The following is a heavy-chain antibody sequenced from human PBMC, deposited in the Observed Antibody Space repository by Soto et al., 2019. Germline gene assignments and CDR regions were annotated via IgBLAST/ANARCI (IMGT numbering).Heavy chain of an antibody. V-gene: IGHV4-59*03. J-gene: IGHJ3*01. Sequence: QPQESGPGLVKPSETLSLTCTVSGAAMSSYYWSWVRQSPGKGLEWIGYIYNTGTTDYNPSLKSRVTISVERSKFQFSLKLTSVTAADTAVYYCATDSTGYYSDAFDVWGQGARVIVSS. CDR3: ATDSTGYYSDAFDV. D-gene: IGHD3-22*01. CDR2: IYNTGTT. CDR1: GAAMSSYY.